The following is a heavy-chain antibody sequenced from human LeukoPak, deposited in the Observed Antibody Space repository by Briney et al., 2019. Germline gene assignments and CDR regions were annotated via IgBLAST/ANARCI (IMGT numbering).Heavy chain of an antibody. CDR3: AKRGVVVRVILVGFHKEAYYFDS. J-gene: IGHJ4*02. V-gene: IGHV3-23*01. CDR1: GITLSNYG. D-gene: IGHD3-10*01. Sequence: GGSLRLSCAVSGITLSNYGMSWVRQAPGKGLEWVAGISDSGGRTNYADSVKGRFTISRDNPKNTLYLQMNSLRAEDAAVYFCAKRGVVVRVILVGFHKEAYYFDSWGQGALVTVSS. CDR2: ISDSGGRT.